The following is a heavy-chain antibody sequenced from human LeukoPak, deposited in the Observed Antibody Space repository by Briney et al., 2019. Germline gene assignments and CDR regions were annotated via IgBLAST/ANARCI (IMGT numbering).Heavy chain of an antibody. CDR1: GFTFSSSG. D-gene: IGHD4-11*01. CDR2: ISYDGSNK. J-gene: IGHJ5*02. V-gene: IGHV3-30*03. CDR3: ADYNNTAGWLGP. Sequence: GGSLRLSCAASGFTFSSSGMHWVRQAPGKGLEWVAVISYDGSNKYYADSVKGRFTFSRDNSKNTLYLQMNNLKTEDTAVYYCADYNNTAGWLGPWGQGTLVTVSS.